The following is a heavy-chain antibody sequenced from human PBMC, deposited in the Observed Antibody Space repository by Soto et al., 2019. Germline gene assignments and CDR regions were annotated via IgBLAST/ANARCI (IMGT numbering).Heavy chain of an antibody. V-gene: IGHV4-34*01. CDR3: ARFPDYDYYYYGMDV. J-gene: IGHJ6*02. D-gene: IGHD4-17*01. CDR1: GGSFSGYY. Sequence: PSETLSLTCAVYGGSFSGYYWSWIRQPPGKGLEWIGEINHSGSTNYNPSLKSRVTISVDTSKNQFSLKLSSVTAADTAVYYCARFPDYDYYYYGMDVWGQGTTVTVSS. CDR2: INHSGST.